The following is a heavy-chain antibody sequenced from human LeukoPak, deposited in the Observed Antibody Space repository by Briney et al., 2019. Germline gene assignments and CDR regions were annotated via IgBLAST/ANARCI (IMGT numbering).Heavy chain of an antibody. V-gene: IGHV4-30-4*07. D-gene: IGHD2-15*01. Sequence: SSETLSLTCAVSGGSISRGGYSWSWIRQPPGKGLEWIGYYSGSTYYNPSLKSRVTISLDTSKNQLSLKLNSVTAADTAVYYCASFYCSGGSCYQYFSYYYMDVWGKGTTVTISS. CDR2: YSGST. CDR1: GGSISRGGYS. J-gene: IGHJ6*03. CDR3: ASFYCSGGSCYQYFSYYYMDV.